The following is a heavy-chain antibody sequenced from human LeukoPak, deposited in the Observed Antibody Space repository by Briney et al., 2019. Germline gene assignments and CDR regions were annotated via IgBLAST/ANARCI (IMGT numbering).Heavy chain of an antibody. CDR2: IYYSGST. V-gene: IGHV4-39*01. CDR3: ARLGVEMATINDY. Sequence: SETLSLTCTVSGGSISSSSYYWGWIRQPPGKGLEWIVSIYYSGSTYYNPSLKSRVTISVDTSKNQFSLKLSSVTAADTAVYYCARLGVEMATINDYWGQGTLVTVSS. CDR1: GGSISSSSYY. J-gene: IGHJ4*02. D-gene: IGHD5-24*01.